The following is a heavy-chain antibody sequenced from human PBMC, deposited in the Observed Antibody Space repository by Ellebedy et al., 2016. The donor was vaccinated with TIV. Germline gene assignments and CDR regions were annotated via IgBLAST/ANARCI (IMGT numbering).Heavy chain of an antibody. D-gene: IGHD5-24*01. CDR2: VIHGGST. CDR1: GGFVSNGSFY. CDR3: ARAWDNYNSGALDI. J-gene: IGHJ3*02. V-gene: IGHV4-61*01. Sequence: SETLSLTXTVSGGFVSNGSFYWSWIRQPPGKGLEWIGEVIHGGSTNYSPSLTSRVTVSLDTSKNQFSLRLSSVTAADTAVYYCARAWDNYNSGALDIWGQGTMVTVSS.